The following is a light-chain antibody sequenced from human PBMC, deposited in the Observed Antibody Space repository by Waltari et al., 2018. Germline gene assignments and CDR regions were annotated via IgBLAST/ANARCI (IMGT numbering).Light chain of an antibody. V-gene: IGKV1-6*02. CDR3: QQGYDFPCT. Sequence: IQMTQSPSSLSASIGDTVTITCRASRDIANNLNWYQQQSGKAPKLLIYRASSLQSGVPARFSGSGSGTDFSLTISSLQPEAFATYYCQQGYDFPCTFGRGTKVEIK. J-gene: IGKJ4*01. CDR2: RAS. CDR1: RDIANN.